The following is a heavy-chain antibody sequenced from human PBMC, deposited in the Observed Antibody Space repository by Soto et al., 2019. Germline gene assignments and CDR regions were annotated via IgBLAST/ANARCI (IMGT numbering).Heavy chain of an antibody. CDR3: ARSSRTWGLVHDIYYYYGMDV. CDR2: IIPIFGTA. J-gene: IGHJ6*02. Sequence: QVQLVQSGAEVKKPGSSVKVSCKASGGTFSSYAISWVRQAPGQGLEWMGGIIPIFGTANYAQKFQGRVTITADESTSTAYMELSSLRSEDTAVYYCARSSRTWGLVHDIYYYYGMDVWGQGTTVTVSS. CDR1: GGTFSSYA. D-gene: IGHD6-19*01. V-gene: IGHV1-69*01.